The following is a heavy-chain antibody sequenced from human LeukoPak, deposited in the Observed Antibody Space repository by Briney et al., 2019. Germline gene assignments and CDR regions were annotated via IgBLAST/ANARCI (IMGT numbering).Heavy chain of an antibody. CDR2: IYHSGST. D-gene: IGHD3-10*01. CDR1: GGSISSSNW. V-gene: IGHV4-4*02. Sequence: SGTLSLTCAVSGGSISSSNWWSWVRQPPGKGLEWIGEIYHSGSTNYNPSLKSRVTISVDKSKNQFSLKLSSVTAADTAVYYCARDTYYYGSGSYTYFDYWGQGTLVTVSS. J-gene: IGHJ4*02. CDR3: ARDTYYYGSGSYTYFDY.